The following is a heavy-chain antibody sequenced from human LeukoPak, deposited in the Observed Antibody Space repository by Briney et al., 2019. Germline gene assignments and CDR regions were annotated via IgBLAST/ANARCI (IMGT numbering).Heavy chain of an antibody. CDR2: ISGSGGST. J-gene: IGHJ5*02. CDR3: AKKGEKTEWLRFSNWFDP. D-gene: IGHD5-12*01. Sequence: PGGSLRLSCAASGFTFSSYAMSWVRQAPGKGLEWVSAISGSGGSTYYADSVKGRFTISRDNSKNTLYLQMNSLRAEDTAVYYCAKKGEKTEWLRFSNWFDPWGQGTLVTVSS. V-gene: IGHV3-23*01. CDR1: GFTFSSYA.